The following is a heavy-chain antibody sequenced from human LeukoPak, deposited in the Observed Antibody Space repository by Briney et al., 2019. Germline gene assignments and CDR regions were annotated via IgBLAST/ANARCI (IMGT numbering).Heavy chain of an antibody. J-gene: IGHJ5*02. D-gene: IGHD2-15*01. CDR1: GGFLSSSNYY. CDR2: VYYSGRT. Sequence: PSETLSLICSVTGGFLSSSNYYWAWIRQPPGKGLEGIGTVYYSGRTDYSPSLRGRVTVSMDTSKNQFSLKLNSVTASDTAVYYCAREGTRWSDENWFDPWGQGTLVTVSS. V-gene: IGHV4-39*07. CDR3: AREGTRWSDENWFDP.